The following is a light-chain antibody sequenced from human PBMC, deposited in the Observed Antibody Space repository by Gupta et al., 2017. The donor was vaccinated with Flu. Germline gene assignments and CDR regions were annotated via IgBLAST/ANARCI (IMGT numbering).Light chain of an antibody. Sequence: EVVLTQSPGTLSLSPGERATLSCRASQTISANYFAWYRQKSGQPPRLLIYAAYARASGIPDRFSGSRSGTDFTLTISRLEPEDFAVYYCQYDGNSPLIFGGGTKVEMK. CDR1: QTISANY. CDR3: QYDGNSPLI. V-gene: IGKV3-20*01. CDR2: AAY. J-gene: IGKJ4*01.